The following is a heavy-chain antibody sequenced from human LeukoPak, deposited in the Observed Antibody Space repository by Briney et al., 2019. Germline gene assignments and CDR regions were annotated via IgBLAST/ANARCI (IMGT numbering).Heavy chain of an antibody. CDR3: ARDLSGVTGYTYGRGIDY. CDR2: IRYDGSNK. D-gene: IGHD5-18*01. Sequence: GGSLRLSCAASGFTFSSYVMHWVRQAPGKGLEWVAFIRYDGSNKYYADSVKGRFTISRDNAKTSLYLQMNSLRAEDTAVYYCARDLSGVTGYTYGRGIDYWGQGTLVTVSS. CDR1: GFTFSSYV. V-gene: IGHV3-30*02. J-gene: IGHJ4*02.